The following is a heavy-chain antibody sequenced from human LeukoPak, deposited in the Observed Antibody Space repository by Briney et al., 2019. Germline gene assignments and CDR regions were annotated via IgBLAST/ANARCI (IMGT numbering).Heavy chain of an antibody. V-gene: IGHV3-74*01. D-gene: IGHD2-2*01. CDR2: VSPDGRST. J-gene: IGHJ4*02. Sequence: GGSLRLSCVASGFTFSRYWMHWVRQAPGKGLVWVPRVSPDGRSTSYVDSVQGRFTISRDNSRNILYLQMNNLRPEDTAFYYCAKDQCTRTSCDGYPGYWGQGTLVTVSS. CDR1: GFTFSRYW. CDR3: AKDQCTRTSCDGYPGY.